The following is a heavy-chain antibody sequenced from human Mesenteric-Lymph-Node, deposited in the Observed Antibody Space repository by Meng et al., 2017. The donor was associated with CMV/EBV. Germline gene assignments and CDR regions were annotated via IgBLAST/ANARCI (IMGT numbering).Heavy chain of an antibody. J-gene: IGHJ4*02. V-gene: IGHV3-23*01. Sequence: GESLKISCAASGFTFKFYAMSWVRQAPGKGLEWVSTVSGGADSTYYADSMEGRFTISRDNSQNTLYLQMSSLRVEDTAVYYCAKDMRGGPLRYFDYWSQGTLVTVSS. CDR1: GFTFKFYA. D-gene: IGHD3-9*01. CDR2: VSGGADST. CDR3: AKDMRGGPLRYFDY.